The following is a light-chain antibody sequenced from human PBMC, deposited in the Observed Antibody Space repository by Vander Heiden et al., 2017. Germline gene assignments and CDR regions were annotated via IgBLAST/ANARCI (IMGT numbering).Light chain of an antibody. J-gene: IGKJ2*02. Sequence: DIQMTQSPSSLSASVGDRVTITCRASQSISSYLNWYQQKPGKAPKLLIYAASSLQSGVPSRFSGSGSGTDFTLTISSLQPEDFATYYCQQSDSTPRWTFGQGTKLEIK. CDR1: QSISSY. V-gene: IGKV1-39*01. CDR2: AAS. CDR3: QQSDSTPRWT.